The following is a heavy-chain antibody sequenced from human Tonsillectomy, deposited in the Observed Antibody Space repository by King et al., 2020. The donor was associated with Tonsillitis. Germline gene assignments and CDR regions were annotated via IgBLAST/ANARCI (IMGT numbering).Heavy chain of an antibody. CDR1: GYTFTNYW. CDR3: GTAMIRSAYFDY. D-gene: IGHD2-2*01. V-gene: IGHV5-51*01. Sequence: GQLVQSGAEVKKPGESLKISCKGSGYTFTNYWIGGVRQMPGKGLEWMGIIYPSDSDTRYSPSFQGQVTISADTSISTAYLQWSSLKASDTAMYYCGTAMIRSAYFDYWGQGTLVTVSS. CDR2: IYPSDSDT. J-gene: IGHJ4*02.